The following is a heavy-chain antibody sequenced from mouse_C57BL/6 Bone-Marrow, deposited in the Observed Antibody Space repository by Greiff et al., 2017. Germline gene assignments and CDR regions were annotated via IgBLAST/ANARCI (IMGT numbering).Heavy chain of an antibody. V-gene: IGHV10-1*01. J-gene: IGHJ4*01. Sequence: EVQLVESGGGLVQPKGSLKLSCAASGFSFNTYAMNWVRQAPGKGLEWVARIRSKSNNYATYYADSVKDRFTISRDDSESMLYLQMNNVKTEDTAMYYCVRRDNAMDYWGQGTSVTVSS. CDR3: VRRDNAMDY. CDR1: GFSFNTYA. CDR2: IRSKSNNYAT.